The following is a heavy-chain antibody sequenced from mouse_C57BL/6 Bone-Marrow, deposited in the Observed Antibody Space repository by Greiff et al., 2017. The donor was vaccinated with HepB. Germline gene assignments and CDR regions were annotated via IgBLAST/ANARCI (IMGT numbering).Heavy chain of an antibody. J-gene: IGHJ4*01. CDR1: GYTFTSYW. CDR3: AREDHYYAMDY. CDR2: IYPGSGST. Sequence: VKLQQPGAELVKPGASVKMSCKASGYTFTSYWITWVKQRPGQGLEWIGDIYPGSGSTNYNEKFKSKATLTVDTSSSTAYMQLSSLTSEDSAVYYCAREDHYYAMDYWGQGTSVTVSS. V-gene: IGHV1-55*01.